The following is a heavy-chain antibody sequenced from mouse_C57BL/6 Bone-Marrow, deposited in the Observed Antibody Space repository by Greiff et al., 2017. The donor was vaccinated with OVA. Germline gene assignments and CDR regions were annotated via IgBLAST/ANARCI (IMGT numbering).Heavy chain of an antibody. CDR1: GYTFTSYG. Sequence: QVQLKESGAELARPGASVKLSCKASGYTFTSYGISWVKQRTGQGLEWIGEIYPRSGNTYYNEKFKGKATLTADKSSSTAYMELRSLTSEDSAVYFCARGHLYWYFDVWGTGTTVTVSS. J-gene: IGHJ1*03. V-gene: IGHV1-81*01. CDR2: IYPRSGNT. CDR3: ARGHLYWYFDV.